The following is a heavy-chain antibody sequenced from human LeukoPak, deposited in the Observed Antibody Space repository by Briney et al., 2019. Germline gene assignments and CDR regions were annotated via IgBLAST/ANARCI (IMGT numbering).Heavy chain of an antibody. D-gene: IGHD5-18*01. Sequence: ASVKVSCKASGYTFSNYCMHWVRQAPGQGLEWMGIFNPTYDIPIYAQTFEGRVTMTRDMSTSTVYMELSSLRSEDTAVYYCASGYSYGVFDYWGQGTLVTVSS. CDR3: ASGYSYGVFDY. CDR1: GYTFSNYC. CDR2: FNPTYDIP. J-gene: IGHJ4*02. V-gene: IGHV1-46*01.